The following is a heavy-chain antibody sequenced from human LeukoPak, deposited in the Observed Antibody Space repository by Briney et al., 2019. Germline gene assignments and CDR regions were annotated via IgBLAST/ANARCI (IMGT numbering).Heavy chain of an antibody. J-gene: IGHJ4*02. CDR1: GYTFTGYY. Sequence: RASVKVSCKASGYTFTGYYMHWVRQAPGQGLEWMGWINPNSGGTNYAQKFQGWVTMTRDTSISTAYMELSRLRSDDTAVYYCARASVVTNTRPLGYRGQGTLVTVSS. V-gene: IGHV1-2*04. CDR3: ARASVVTNTRPLGY. D-gene: IGHD4-23*01. CDR2: INPNSGGT.